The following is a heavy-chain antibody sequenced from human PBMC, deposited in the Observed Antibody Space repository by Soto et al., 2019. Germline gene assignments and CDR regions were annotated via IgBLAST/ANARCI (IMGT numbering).Heavy chain of an antibody. V-gene: IGHV3-23*01. CDR3: AKDRKSGSGWYWDY. CDR1: GFTFSSYA. J-gene: IGHJ4*02. Sequence: EVQLLESGGGLVQPGGSLRLSCAASGFTFSSYAMSWVRQAPGKGLEWVSAVSGSGGSTYDADSVKGRFTISSDNSKNTLDLQMNSLRAEDTAVYYCAKDRKSGSGWYWDYWGQGTLVTVSS. CDR2: VSGSGGST. D-gene: IGHD6-19*01.